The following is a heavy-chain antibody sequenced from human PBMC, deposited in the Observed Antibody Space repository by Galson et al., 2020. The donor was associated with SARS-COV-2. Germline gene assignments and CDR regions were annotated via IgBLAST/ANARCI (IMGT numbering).Heavy chain of an antibody. J-gene: IGHJ4*02. CDR1: GFTFSSYG. D-gene: IGHD3-10*01. CDR2: IWYDGSNK. V-gene: IGHV3-33*06. Sequence: GGSLRLSCAASGFTFSSYGMHWVRQAPGKGLEWVAVIWYDGSNKYYADSVKGRFTISRDNSKNTLYLQMNSLRAEDTAVYYCAKDQYYGSGSSDYWGQGTLVTVSS. CDR3: AKDQYYGSGSSDY.